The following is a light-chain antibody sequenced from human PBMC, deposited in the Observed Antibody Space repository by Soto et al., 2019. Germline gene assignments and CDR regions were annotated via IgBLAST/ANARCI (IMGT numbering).Light chain of an antibody. CDR3: QQYNASTWT. V-gene: IGKV1-5*03. Sequence: DIEMTQSPSTLSASVGDRVTITCRASQSISSWLAWYQQKPGQAPKLLIYKASTLESGVPSNFRGSGSGTEFSLTISSLKPEDFATYYCQQYNASTWTFGHGTKVDIK. J-gene: IGKJ1*01. CDR2: KAS. CDR1: QSISSW.